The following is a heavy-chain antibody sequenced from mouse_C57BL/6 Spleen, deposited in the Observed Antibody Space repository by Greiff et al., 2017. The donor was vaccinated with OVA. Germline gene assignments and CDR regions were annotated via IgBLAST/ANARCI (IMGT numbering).Heavy chain of an antibody. D-gene: IGHD1-1*01. CDR1: GYTFTDYY. Sequence: VQLQQSGPELVKPGASVKISGKASGYTFTDYYMNWVKQSHGKSLEWIGDINPNNGGTSYNQKFKGKATLTVDKSSSTAYMELRSLTSEDSAVYYCAPYYYGSSFYAMDYWGQGTSVTVSS. V-gene: IGHV1-26*01. CDR2: INPNNGGT. CDR3: APYYYGSSFYAMDY. J-gene: IGHJ4*01.